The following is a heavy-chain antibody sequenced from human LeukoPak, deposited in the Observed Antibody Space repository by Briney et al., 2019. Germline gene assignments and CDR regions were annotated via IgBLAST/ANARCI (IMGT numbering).Heavy chain of an antibody. V-gene: IGHV3-30*18. CDR1: GFTFSSYG. D-gene: IGHD3-3*01. CDR2: ISYDGSNK. Sequence: HPGGSLRLSCAASGFTFSSYGMHWVRQAPGKGLEWVPVISYDGSNKYYADSVKGRFTISRDNSKNTLYLQMNSLRAEDTAVYYCAKEREGLYYDFWSGYCFDYWGQGTLVTVSS. J-gene: IGHJ4*02. CDR3: AKEREGLYYDFWSGYCFDY.